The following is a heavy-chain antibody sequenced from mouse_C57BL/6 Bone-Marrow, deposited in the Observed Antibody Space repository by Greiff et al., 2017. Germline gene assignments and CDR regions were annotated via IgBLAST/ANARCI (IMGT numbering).Heavy chain of an antibody. Sequence: EVKVEESGGGLVQPGGSLSLSCAASGFTFTDYYMSWVRQPPGKALAWLGFISNKANGYTTEYSASVKGRFTISRDNSQSILYLQMNALRAEDSATYYCARSVANWPYFDYWGQGTTLTVSS. V-gene: IGHV7-3*01. CDR1: GFTFTDYY. CDR2: ISNKANGYTT. D-gene: IGHD1-1*02. CDR3: ARSVANWPYFDY. J-gene: IGHJ2*01.